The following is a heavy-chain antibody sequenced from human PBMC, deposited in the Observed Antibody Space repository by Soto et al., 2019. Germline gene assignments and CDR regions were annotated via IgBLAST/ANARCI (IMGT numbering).Heavy chain of an antibody. J-gene: IGHJ4*02. CDR1: GFTFSSSW. V-gene: IGHV3-7*03. CDR2: MNQDGSEK. CDR3: ARDNRGTFDY. Sequence: PGGSLRLSCAASGFTFSSSWMTWVRQAPGKGLEWVANMNQDGSEKYYEDSVKGRFTISRDNAKNSLSLQMNSLRAEDTAVYFCARDNRGTFDYWGQGALVTVSS. D-gene: IGHD7-27*01.